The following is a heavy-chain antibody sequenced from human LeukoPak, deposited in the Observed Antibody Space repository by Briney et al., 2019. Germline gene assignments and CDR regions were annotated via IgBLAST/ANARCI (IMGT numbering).Heavy chain of an antibody. Sequence: PGGSLRLSCAASGFTVSSNYMSWVRQAPGKGLEWVPVIYSGGSTYYADSVKGRFTISRDNSKNTLYLQMNSLRAEDTAVYYCARADFDWLSHWGQGTLVTVSS. D-gene: IGHD3-9*01. J-gene: IGHJ4*02. CDR3: ARADFDWLSH. CDR2: IYSGGST. CDR1: GFTVSSNY. V-gene: IGHV3-66*01.